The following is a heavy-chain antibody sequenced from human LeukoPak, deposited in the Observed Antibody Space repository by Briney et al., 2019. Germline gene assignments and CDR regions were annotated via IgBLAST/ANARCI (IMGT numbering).Heavy chain of an antibody. CDR1: GYTFTGYY. V-gene: IGHV1-2*02. D-gene: IGHD6-13*01. Sequence: GASVKVSCKASGYTFTGYYMHWVRQAPGQGLEWMGWINPNSGGTNYAQKFQGRVTMTRDTSISTAYMELSRLRSDDTAVYYCARAYSSSSVPDFDYWGQGTLVTVSS. CDR3: ARAYSSSSVPDFDY. CDR2: INPNSGGT. J-gene: IGHJ4*02.